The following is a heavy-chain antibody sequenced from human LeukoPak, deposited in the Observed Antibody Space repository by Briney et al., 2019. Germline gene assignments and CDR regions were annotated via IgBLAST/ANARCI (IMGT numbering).Heavy chain of an antibody. CDR1: GGSISSYY. CDR3: ASLPYDFWSGYYDY. Sequence: SETLSLTCTVSGGSISSYYWSWIRQPPGKGLEWIGYIYYSGSTNYNPSLKSRVTISVDTSKNQFSLKLSSVTAADTAVYYCASLPYDFWSGYYDYWGQGTLVTVSS. CDR2: IYYSGST. V-gene: IGHV4-59*01. J-gene: IGHJ4*02. D-gene: IGHD3-3*01.